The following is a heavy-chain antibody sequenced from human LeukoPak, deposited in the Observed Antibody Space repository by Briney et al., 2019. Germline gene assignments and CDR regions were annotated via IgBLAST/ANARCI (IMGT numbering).Heavy chain of an antibody. V-gene: IGHV1-46*01. D-gene: IGHD4-17*01. CDR1: GYTFTNYY. Sequence: ASVRVSCKASGYTFTNYYVHWVRQAPGQGLEWMGVINPSGGSTNYAQKFQGRVTMTRDTSTSTVYMELSSLRSEDTAVYYCARDSTVTTFRGCVDPWGQGTLVTVSS. CDR2: INPSGGST. J-gene: IGHJ5*02. CDR3: ARDSTVTTFRGCVDP.